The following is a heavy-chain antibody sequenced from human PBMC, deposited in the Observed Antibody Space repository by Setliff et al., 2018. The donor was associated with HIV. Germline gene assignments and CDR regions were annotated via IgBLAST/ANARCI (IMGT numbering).Heavy chain of an antibody. J-gene: IGHJ4*02. CDR3: ATSPAGEILGSRPFYFDY. V-gene: IGHV4-31*03. Sequence: LSLTCTVAGNSINSGNYYWSWIRQHPGKGLEWIGYIYYSGSTYYSPSLKSRVTISEDTSKNQFSLKMRSVTAADTAVYYCATSPAGEILGSRPFYFDYWGQGTLVTVSS. CDR1: GNSINSGNYY. CDR2: IYYSGST. D-gene: IGHD3-10*01.